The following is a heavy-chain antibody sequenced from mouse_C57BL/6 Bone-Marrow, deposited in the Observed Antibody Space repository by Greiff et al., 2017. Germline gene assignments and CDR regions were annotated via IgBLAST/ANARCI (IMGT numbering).Heavy chain of an antibody. CDR1: GYTFTSYG. D-gene: IGHD1-1*01. CDR2: IYPRSGNT. Sequence: LVESGAELARPGASVKLSCKASGYTFTSYGISWVKQRTGQGLEWIGEIYPRSGNTYYNEKFKGKATLTADKSSSTAYMELRSLTSEDSAVYFCARGSGLTTVVAGAMDYWGQGTSVTVSS. CDR3: ARGSGLTTVVAGAMDY. V-gene: IGHV1-81*01. J-gene: IGHJ4*01.